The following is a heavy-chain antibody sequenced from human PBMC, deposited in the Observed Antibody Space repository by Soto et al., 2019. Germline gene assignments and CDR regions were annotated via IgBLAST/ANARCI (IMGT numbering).Heavy chain of an antibody. V-gene: IGHV3-23*01. CDR3: AKDRKLGDLSYFDY. CDR1: GFTFDDYA. CDR2: ISCSSGST. Sequence: GGSLRLSCAASGFTFDDYAMHWVRQAPGKGLEWVSGISCSSGSTYYAGSVKGRFTISRDNSKNTLYLQMNSLRAEDTALYYCAKDRKLGDLSYFDYWGQGTLVTVSS. D-gene: IGHD3-16*02. J-gene: IGHJ4*02.